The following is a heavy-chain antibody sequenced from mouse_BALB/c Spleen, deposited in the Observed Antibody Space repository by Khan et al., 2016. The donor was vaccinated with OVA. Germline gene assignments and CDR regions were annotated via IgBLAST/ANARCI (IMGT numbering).Heavy chain of an antibody. CDR3: ARNYDYDEGLAY. V-gene: IGHV2-2*02. CDR1: GFSLTTYG. Sequence: QVQLKQSGPGLVQPSQSLSITCTVSGFSLTTYGVHWVRQSPRKGLEWLGVIWSGRSTDYNAPFISRLSISKDSSKSQVFFKMNSLQVNDTAIYYCARNYDYDEGLAYWGQGTLVTVSA. J-gene: IGHJ3*01. D-gene: IGHD2-4*01. CDR2: IWSGRST.